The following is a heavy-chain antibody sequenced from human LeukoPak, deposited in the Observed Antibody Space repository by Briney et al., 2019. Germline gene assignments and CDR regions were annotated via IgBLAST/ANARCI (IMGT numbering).Heavy chain of an antibody. CDR1: GGSISSGGYY. Sequence: SQTLSLTCTVSGGSISSGGYYWSWIRQHPGKGLEWIGYIYYSGSTYYNPSLKSRVTISVDTSKNQFSLKLSSVTAADTAVYYCASGQNKPLNAFDIWGQGTMVTVSS. CDR2: IYYSGST. J-gene: IGHJ3*02. CDR3: ASGQNKPLNAFDI. V-gene: IGHV4-31*03.